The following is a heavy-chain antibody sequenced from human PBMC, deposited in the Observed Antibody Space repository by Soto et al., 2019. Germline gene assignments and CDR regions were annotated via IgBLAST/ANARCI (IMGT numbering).Heavy chain of an antibody. D-gene: IGHD3-9*01. Sequence: SETLSLTCTVSGGSISSYYWSWTRQPPGKGLEWIGYIYYSGSTNYNPSLKSRVTISVDTSKNQFSLKLSSVTAADTAVYYCARHDYDILTGPPDAFDIWGQGTMVTVSS. J-gene: IGHJ3*02. CDR2: IYYSGST. V-gene: IGHV4-59*08. CDR1: GGSISSYY. CDR3: ARHDYDILTGPPDAFDI.